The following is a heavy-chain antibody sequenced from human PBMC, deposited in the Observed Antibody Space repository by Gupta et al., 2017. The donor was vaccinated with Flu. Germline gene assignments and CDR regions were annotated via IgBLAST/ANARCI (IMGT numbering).Heavy chain of an antibody. J-gene: IGHJ4*02. V-gene: IGHV4-39*01. CDR2: IYYSGST. Sequence: QLQLQESGPGLVKPSETLSLTCTVSGGSISSSSYYWGWIRQPPGKGLEWIGSIYYSGSTYYNPSLKSRVTISVDTSKNQFSLKLSSVTAADTAVYYCARHNPVSSFDYWGQGTLVTVSS. CDR3: ARHNPVSSFDY. D-gene: IGHD6-6*01. CDR1: GGSISSSSYY.